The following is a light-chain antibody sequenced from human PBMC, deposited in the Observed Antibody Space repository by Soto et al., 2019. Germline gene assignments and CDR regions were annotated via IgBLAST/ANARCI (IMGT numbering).Light chain of an antibody. J-gene: IGLJ1*01. V-gene: IGLV2-8*01. CDR1: SSDVGGYNY. Sequence: QSVLTQPLSASGSPGQSVTTSCTGTSSDVGGYNYVSWYQQHPGKAPKLMIYEVSKRPSGVPDRFSGSKSGNTASLTVSGLQAEDEADYYCSSYAGRNNLGVFGTGTKVTVL. CDR2: EVS. CDR3: SSYAGRNNLGV.